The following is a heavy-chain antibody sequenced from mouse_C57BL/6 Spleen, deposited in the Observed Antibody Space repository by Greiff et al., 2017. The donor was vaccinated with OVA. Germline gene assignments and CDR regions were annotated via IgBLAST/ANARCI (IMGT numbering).Heavy chain of an antibody. J-gene: IGHJ2*01. CDR1: GFTFSNYW. CDR3: TGPTTVVVPYYFDY. Sequence: DVQLQESGGGLVQPGGSMKLSCVASGFTFSNYWMNWVRQSPEKGLEWVAQIRLKSDNYATHYAESVKGRFTISRDDSKSSVYLQMNNLRAEDTGIYYCTGPTTVVVPYYFDYWGQGTTLTVSS. CDR2: IRLKSDNYAT. V-gene: IGHV6-3*01. D-gene: IGHD1-1*01.